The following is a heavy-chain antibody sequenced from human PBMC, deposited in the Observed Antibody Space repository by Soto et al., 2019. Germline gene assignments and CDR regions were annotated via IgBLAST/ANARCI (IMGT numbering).Heavy chain of an antibody. V-gene: IGHV4-39*01. CDR3: ARLGGYSSGWYPGDYMDV. CDR2: IYYSGST. D-gene: IGHD6-19*01. J-gene: IGHJ6*03. Sequence: SETLSLTCTVSGGSISSSSYYWGWIRQPPGKGLEWIGSIYYSGSTYYNPSLKSRVTISVDTSKNQFSLKLSSVTAADTAVYYCARLGGYSSGWYPGDYMDVWGKGTTVTVSS. CDR1: GGSISSSSYY.